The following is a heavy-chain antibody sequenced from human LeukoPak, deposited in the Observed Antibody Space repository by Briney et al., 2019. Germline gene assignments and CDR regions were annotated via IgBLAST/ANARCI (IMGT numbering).Heavy chain of an antibody. V-gene: IGHV3-30-3*01. CDR3: ARRSSYYWYFDL. CDR1: GFTFSSYA. J-gene: IGHJ2*01. CDR2: ISYDGSNK. Sequence: GGSLRLSCAASGFTFSSYAMHWVRQAPGKGLEWVAVISYDGSNKYYADSVKGRFTISRDNSKNTLYLQMNSLRAEDTAVYYCARRSSYYWYFDLWGRGTLVTVSS.